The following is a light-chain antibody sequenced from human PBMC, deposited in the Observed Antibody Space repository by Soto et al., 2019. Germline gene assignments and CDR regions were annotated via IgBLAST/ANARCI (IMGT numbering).Light chain of an antibody. Sequence: DIVLTQSPGTLSLSPGERATLSCRSSQSVSSNYLAWYQQKPDQAPRLVIYDVSGRATGIPDRFSGSGSGTDFTLTISRLEPEDCAVYYCQQYGISPTFGQGTKVEIK. CDR1: QSVSSNY. CDR2: DVS. V-gene: IGKV3-20*01. J-gene: IGKJ1*01. CDR3: QQYGISPT.